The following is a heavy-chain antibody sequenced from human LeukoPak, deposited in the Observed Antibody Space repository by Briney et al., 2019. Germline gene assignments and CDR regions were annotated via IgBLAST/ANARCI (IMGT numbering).Heavy chain of an antibody. V-gene: IGHV4-59*01. CDR3: AQQVVGTSNSFDM. D-gene: IGHD2-15*01. Sequence: SETLSLTCNVSGASIRSYYWSWIRQSPGKGLEWIGSITYSGNTELNPSLRSRVTMPSDPPKSQFSLKLSSVTTADTALYYCAQQVVGTSNSFDMWGQGTMVTVSS. CDR2: ITYSGNT. CDR1: GASIRSYY. J-gene: IGHJ3*02.